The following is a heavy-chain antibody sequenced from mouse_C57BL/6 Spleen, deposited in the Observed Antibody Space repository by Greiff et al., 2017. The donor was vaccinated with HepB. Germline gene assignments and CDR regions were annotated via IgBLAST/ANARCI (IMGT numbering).Heavy chain of an antibody. J-gene: IGHJ4*01. CDR1: GYSFTGYF. D-gene: IGHD1-1*01. CDR3: ARSGYYGSSYYAMDY. V-gene: IGHV1-20*01. Sequence: EVQLQQSGPELVKPGDSVKISCKASGYSFTGYFMNWVMQSHGKSLEWIGRINPYNGDTFYNQKFKGKATLTVDKSSSTAHMELRSLTSEDSAVYYCARSGYYGSSYYAMDYWGQGTSVTVSS. CDR2: INPYNGDT.